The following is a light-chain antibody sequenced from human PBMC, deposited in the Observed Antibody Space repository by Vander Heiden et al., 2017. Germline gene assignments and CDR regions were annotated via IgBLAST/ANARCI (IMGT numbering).Light chain of an antibody. J-gene: IGKJ4*01. CDR2: WAS. CDR3: QQYFTIPLT. V-gene: IGKV4-1*01. Sequence: DIVMTQYPDSLPVSLGERASVNCKSSQTLLKSSNNKNYLAWYQHKPGQPPKLLIYWASTRQSGVPDRFSGGGSGTDYTLTISSLQAEDVAVYYCQQYFTIPLTFGGGTKVEIK. CDR1: QTLLKSSNNKNY.